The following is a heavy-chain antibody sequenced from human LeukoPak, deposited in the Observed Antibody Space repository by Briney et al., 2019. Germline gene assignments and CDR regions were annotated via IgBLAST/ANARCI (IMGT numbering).Heavy chain of an antibody. J-gene: IGHJ4*02. CDR3: ARSSGESDY. Sequence: PGGSLRLSCAASGFTVSSNYMSWVRQAPGKGLEWVSVIYSGGSTYYADSVRGRFRISRDNSKNTVYLTMNKLRVDDTAIYYCARSSGESDYWGQGTLVTVSS. CDR2: IYSGGST. D-gene: IGHD3-22*01. CDR1: GFTVSSNY. V-gene: IGHV3-53*01.